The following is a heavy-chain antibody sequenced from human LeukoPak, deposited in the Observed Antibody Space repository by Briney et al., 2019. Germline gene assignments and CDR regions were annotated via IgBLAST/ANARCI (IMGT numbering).Heavy chain of an antibody. D-gene: IGHD2-2*01. J-gene: IGHJ4*02. V-gene: IGHV1-18*04. Sequence: ASVKVSCKASGYTFTSYGISWVRQAPGQGLEWMGWISAYNGNTNYAQKLQGRVTMTTDTSTSTACMELRSLRSDDTAVYYCARDSLVVPFYCQDYWGQGTLVTVSS. CDR2: ISAYNGNT. CDR3: ARDSLVVPFYCQDY. CDR1: GYTFTSYG.